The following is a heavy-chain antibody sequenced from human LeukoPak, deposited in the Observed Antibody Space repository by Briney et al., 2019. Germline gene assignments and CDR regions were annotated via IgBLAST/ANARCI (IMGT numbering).Heavy chain of an antibody. J-gene: IGHJ6*02. CDR2: ISSRGRTR. V-gene: IGHV3-48*03. D-gene: IGHD3-10*01. CDR3: ARVSPYGSGSYTYYYYDYGMDV. Sequence: GGSLRLSCAAHGFTLCSYVMKSVRRARAWGLGWDSYISSRGRTRYYAHCVKGRFTISRDNAKNSLYLQMNSLTAEKTAVYYCARVSPYGSGSYTYYYYDYGMDVWGQGTPVTVSS. CDR1: GFTLCSYV.